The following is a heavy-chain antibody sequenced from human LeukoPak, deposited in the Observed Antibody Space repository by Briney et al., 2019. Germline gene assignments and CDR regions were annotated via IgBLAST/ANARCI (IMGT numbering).Heavy chain of an antibody. CDR1: XGSXSSYY. V-gene: IGHV4-4*07. CDR3: AKVYSWNNVFDP. J-gene: IGHJ5*02. Sequence: XGSXSSYYWTWIRQPAGKGLEWIGRIYTTGSTNYNPSLKSRVTMSVDTSKNQFSLKLSSVTAADTAVYYCAKVYSWNNVFDPWGQGTLVTVSS. D-gene: IGHD1/OR15-1a*01. CDR2: IYTTGST.